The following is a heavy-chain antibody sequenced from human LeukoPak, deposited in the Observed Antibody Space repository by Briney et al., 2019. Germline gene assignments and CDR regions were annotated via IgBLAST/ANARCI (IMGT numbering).Heavy chain of an antibody. Sequence: GGSLRLSCAASGFTFSSYGMHWVRQAPGKGLEWVAVIWYDGSNKYYADSVKGRFTISRDNSKNTLYLQMNSLRAEDTALYYCARVPGYCGGDCPYYYYYGMDVWGQGTTVTVSS. CDR1: GFTFSSYG. V-gene: IGHV3-33*01. D-gene: IGHD2-21*02. CDR3: ARVPGYCGGDCPYYYYYGMDV. J-gene: IGHJ6*02. CDR2: IWYDGSNK.